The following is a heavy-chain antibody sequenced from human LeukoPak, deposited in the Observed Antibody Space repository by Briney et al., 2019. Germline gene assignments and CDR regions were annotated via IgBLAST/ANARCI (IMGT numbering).Heavy chain of an antibody. CDR2: VLDNVRT. Sequence: PSETLSLTCTVSGGSISSHYWSWVRQPPGKGLEWIGYVLDNVRTKDNPSLNSRFTLSADTSKNQFSLRLTSVTAADTAVYFCATIKRGNIFGFFDFWGQGILVTVSS. V-gene: IGHV4-59*11. CDR1: GGSISSHY. D-gene: IGHD5-18*01. CDR3: ATIKRGNIFGFFDF. J-gene: IGHJ4*02.